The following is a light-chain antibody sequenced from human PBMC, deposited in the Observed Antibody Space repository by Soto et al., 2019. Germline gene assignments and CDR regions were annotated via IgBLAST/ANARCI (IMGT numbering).Light chain of an antibody. Sequence: EIVLTQSPATLSLSPGERATLSCRASQSVRSYLAWYQQKPGQTPRLLISDASNRATGIPARFSGSGSGTDFTFTISSLEPEDFAVYYCQQRTNWPSPTFGQGTPLEIK. CDR1: QSVRSY. CDR3: QQRTNWPSPT. V-gene: IGKV3-11*01. CDR2: DAS. J-gene: IGKJ5*01.